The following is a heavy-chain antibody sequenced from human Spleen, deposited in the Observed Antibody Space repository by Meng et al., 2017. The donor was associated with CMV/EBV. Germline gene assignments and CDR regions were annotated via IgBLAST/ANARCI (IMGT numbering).Heavy chain of an antibody. D-gene: IGHD1-1*01. CDR2: IKPDGSEK. Sequence: GGSLRLSCAASGFLFSGFWMNWVRQAPGKGLEWVANIKPDGSEKHYVDSVKGRFTISRDNAKNSLFLQMNSLRAEDTAVYYCARDLNDAHGMDVWGQGTTVTVSS. CDR3: ARDLNDAHGMDV. V-gene: IGHV3-7*01. CDR1: GFLFSGFW. J-gene: IGHJ6*02.